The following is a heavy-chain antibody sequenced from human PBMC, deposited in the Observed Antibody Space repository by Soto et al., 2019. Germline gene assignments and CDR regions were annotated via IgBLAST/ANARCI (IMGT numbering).Heavy chain of an antibody. Sequence: SVKVSCKASGGTFRGYAISWVRQAPGQGLEWMGEIIPMFGTSNYAQKFQGRVTITADESTSTAYMELSSLRSEDTAVYYCARGSCSSTSCYKEYYFDLWGQGTLVTVSS. J-gene: IGHJ4*02. D-gene: IGHD2-2*02. CDR2: IIPMFGTS. CDR3: ARGSCSSTSCYKEYYFDL. CDR1: GGTFRGYA. V-gene: IGHV1-69*13.